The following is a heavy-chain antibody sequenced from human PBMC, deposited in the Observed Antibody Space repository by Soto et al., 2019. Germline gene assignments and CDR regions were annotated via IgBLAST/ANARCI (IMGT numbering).Heavy chain of an antibody. CDR3: AIVRVTDSPLDH. CDR2: LAYDGSQK. CDR1: GFTFRSSG. D-gene: IGHD2-21*02. J-gene: IGHJ4*02. V-gene: IGHV3-30*03. Sequence: QVHLVESGGGVVQPGTSLTLTCTASGFTFRSSGMHWVRQAPGKGLEWLAFLAYDGSQKFYADSVKGRFSISRDNTKNTLYLHMSSLTPEDTAIYYCAIVRVTDSPLDHWGPGTLVTVSS.